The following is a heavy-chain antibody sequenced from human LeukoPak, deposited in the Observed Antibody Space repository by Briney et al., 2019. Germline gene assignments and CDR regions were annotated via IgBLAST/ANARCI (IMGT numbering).Heavy chain of an antibody. Sequence: ASVKVSCKASGYIFTRYAISWVRQAPGQGLEWMGWISTYNGDTNYAQKFQGRVTMTTDTSTTTAYMELRSLRSDDTAVYYCARDPSNSSGRRPYFDYRGQGTLVTVSS. D-gene: IGHD6-19*01. CDR2: ISTYNGDT. J-gene: IGHJ4*02. V-gene: IGHV1-18*04. CDR3: ARDPSNSSGRRPYFDY. CDR1: GYIFTRYA.